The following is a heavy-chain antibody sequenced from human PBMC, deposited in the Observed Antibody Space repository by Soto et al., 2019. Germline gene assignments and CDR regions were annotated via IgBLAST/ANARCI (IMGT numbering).Heavy chain of an antibody. CDR2: IYWDDDK. CDR3: AHSDSRLSHSLDF. Sequence: PTLVNPTQTLTLTCTFSGFSLSSDGAAVSWVRQPPGKALEWLALIYWDDDKRYSPSLKSRLTITKDTPNNQVVLTMTNMDPADTPAYFCAHSDSRLSHSLDFWGQGSMVTV. CDR1: GFSLSSDGAA. D-gene: IGHD3-22*01. J-gene: IGHJ4*02. V-gene: IGHV2-5*02.